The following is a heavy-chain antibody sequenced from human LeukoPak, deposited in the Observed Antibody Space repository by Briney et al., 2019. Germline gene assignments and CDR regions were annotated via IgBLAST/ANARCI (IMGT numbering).Heavy chain of an antibody. V-gene: IGHV3-49*04. CDR2: IRSKAYGGTT. Sequence: PGGSLRLSCTASGFTFGDYAMSWVRQAPGKGLEWVGFIRSKAYGGTTEYAASVKGRFTISRDDSKSIAYLQMDSLKTEDTAVYYCTRRYSGSYSDYWGQGTLVTVSS. CDR1: GFTFGDYA. D-gene: IGHD1-26*01. CDR3: TRRYSGSYSDY. J-gene: IGHJ4*02.